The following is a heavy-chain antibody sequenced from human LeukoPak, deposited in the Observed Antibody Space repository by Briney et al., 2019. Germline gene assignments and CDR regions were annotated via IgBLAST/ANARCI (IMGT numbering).Heavy chain of an antibody. D-gene: IGHD6-13*01. CDR3: ARGAGVAATGDY. CDR2: IYHSGST. V-gene: IGHV4-38-2*01. CDR1: GYSISSGYY. J-gene: IGHJ4*02. Sequence: SETLSLTCAVSGYSISSGYYWGWIRQPPGKGLEWIGTIYHSGSTFYNPSLKSRVTISIDTSKNQFSLKLSSVTAADTAVYYCARGAGVAATGDYWGQGTLVTVSS.